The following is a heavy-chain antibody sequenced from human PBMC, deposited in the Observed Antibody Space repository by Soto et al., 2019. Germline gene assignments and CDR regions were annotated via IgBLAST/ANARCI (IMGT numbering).Heavy chain of an antibody. CDR1: GGSISSGGYY. D-gene: IGHD3-3*01. V-gene: IGHV4-31*03. J-gene: IGHJ4*02. Sequence: SETLSLTCTVSGGSISSGGYYWSWIRQHPGKGLEWIGYIYYSGSTYYNPSLKSRVTISVDTSKNQFSLKLSSVTAADTAVYYCARVSITIFGVVTEFDYWGQGTLVTVSS. CDR2: IYYSGST. CDR3: ARVSITIFGVVTEFDY.